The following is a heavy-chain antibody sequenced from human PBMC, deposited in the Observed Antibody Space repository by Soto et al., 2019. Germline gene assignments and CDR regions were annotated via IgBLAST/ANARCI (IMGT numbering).Heavy chain of an antibody. Sequence: PGESLKISCRGSGYSFTSYWIGWVRQMPGKGLEWMGIIYPGDSDTRYSPSFQGQVTISADKSISTAYLQWSSLKASDTAMYYCAGGGVRGVITRTRDYYGMDVWGQGTTVTVSS. CDR3: AGGGVRGVITRTRDYYGMDV. V-gene: IGHV5-51*01. CDR2: IYPGDSDT. D-gene: IGHD3-10*01. CDR1: GYSFTSYW. J-gene: IGHJ6*02.